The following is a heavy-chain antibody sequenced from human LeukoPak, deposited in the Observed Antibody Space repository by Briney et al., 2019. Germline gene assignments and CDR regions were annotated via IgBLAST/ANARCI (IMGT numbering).Heavy chain of an antibody. J-gene: IGHJ4*02. CDR3: AKDGPATRGYFDY. CDR2: ISVSAGST. CDR1: GFTFSSYA. D-gene: IGHD6-25*01. V-gene: IGHV3-23*01. Sequence: GGSLRLSCAASGFTFSSYAMSWVRQAPGKGLDWVSAISVSAGSTYYADSVKGRFTISRDNSKNTLYLQMNSLRAEDTAVYYCAKDGPATRGYFDYWGQGTLVTVSS.